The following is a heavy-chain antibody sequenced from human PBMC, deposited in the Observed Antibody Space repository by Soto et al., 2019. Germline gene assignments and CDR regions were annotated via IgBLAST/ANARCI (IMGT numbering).Heavy chain of an antibody. V-gene: IGHV1-3*01. CDR3: ARDSPIGSTYSGYDAIDS. CDR2: INAGNGNT. D-gene: IGHD5-12*01. J-gene: IGHJ4*02. Sequence: GASVKVSCKASGYTFTSYAIHWVRQAPGQRLEWMGWINAGNGNTKYSQKFQGRVTITADKSTSTAYMELTSLTSKDTAVYYCARDSPIGSTYSGYDAIDSWGQGTLVTVSS. CDR1: GYTFTSYA.